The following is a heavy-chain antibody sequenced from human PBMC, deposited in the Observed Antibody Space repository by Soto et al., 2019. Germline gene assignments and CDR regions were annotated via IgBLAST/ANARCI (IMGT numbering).Heavy chain of an antibody. CDR2: ISDSGGTS. CDR1: GFNFSNYV. Sequence: WGPLRLSCAVAGFNFSNYVSRRVRQTPGKGLEWVSSISDSGGTSYYADSVKGRFTISRDNSKNTLYLQMNSLRAEDTAIYYGEERPGVLLASDYWVQGSLVTV. J-gene: IGHJ4*02. D-gene: IGHD2-15*01. CDR3: EERPGVLLASDY. V-gene: IGHV3-23*01.